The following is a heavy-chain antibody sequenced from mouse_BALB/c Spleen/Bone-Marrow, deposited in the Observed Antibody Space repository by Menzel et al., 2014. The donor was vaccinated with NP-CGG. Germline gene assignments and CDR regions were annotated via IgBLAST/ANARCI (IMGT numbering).Heavy chain of an antibody. Sequence: VQLQQSGAELVRSGASVKLSCTASGFNIKDYYMHWVKQRPEQGLEWIGWIDPENGDTEYAPKFQGKATMTADTSSNTAYLQISRLTSEDTAVYYCNGNYYAMDYWGQGTSVTVSS. CDR1: GFNIKDYY. CDR3: NGNYYAMDY. J-gene: IGHJ4*01. D-gene: IGHD2-1*01. V-gene: IGHV14-4*02. CDR2: IDPENGDT.